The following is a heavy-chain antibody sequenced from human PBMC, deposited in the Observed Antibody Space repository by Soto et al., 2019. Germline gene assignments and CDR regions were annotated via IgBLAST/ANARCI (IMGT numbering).Heavy chain of an antibody. Sequence: KPGGSLRLSCAASGFTFSNAWMNWVRQAPGKGLEWVGRIKSKTDGGTTDYAAPVKGRFTISRDDSKNTLYLQMNSLKTEDTAVYYCTTDQTYYYDSSGYIHYGMDVWGQGTTVTVSS. CDR1: GFTFSNAW. J-gene: IGHJ6*02. CDR2: IKSKTDGGTT. V-gene: IGHV3-15*07. D-gene: IGHD3-22*01. CDR3: TTDQTYYYDSSGYIHYGMDV.